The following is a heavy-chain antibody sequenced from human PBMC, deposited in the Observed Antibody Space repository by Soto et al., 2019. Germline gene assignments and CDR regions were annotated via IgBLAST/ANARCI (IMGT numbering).Heavy chain of an antibody. CDR3: ARDGARYYDFWSGPNEDDYYYGMDV. V-gene: IGHV4-38-2*02. Sequence: SETLSLTCGVSGYSISSGNYWGWIRQPPGKGLEWIGSIYHSGTTYYNPSLESRVTISIDSSKNQFSLKLKSVTATDTAVYYCARDGARYYDFWSGPNEDDYYYGMDVWGQGTTVTVYS. J-gene: IGHJ6*02. CDR2: IYHSGTT. D-gene: IGHD3-3*01. CDR1: GYSISSGNY.